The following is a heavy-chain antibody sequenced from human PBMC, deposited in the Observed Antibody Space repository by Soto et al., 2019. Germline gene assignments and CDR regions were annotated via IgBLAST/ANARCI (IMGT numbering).Heavy chain of an antibody. CDR1: GGSISAYY. CDR2: IHPGWGA. Sequence: SETLSLTCTISGGSISAYYWGWIRQPPGKGLEWIGYIHPGWGANYNPSLKSRVTISLDTSKTQISLELSSMTAADAALYYCGRQGFGALHGRVDGWGQGTTVTVSS. J-gene: IGHJ6*02. V-gene: IGHV4-59*08. D-gene: IGHD3-10*01. CDR3: GRQGFGALHGRVDG.